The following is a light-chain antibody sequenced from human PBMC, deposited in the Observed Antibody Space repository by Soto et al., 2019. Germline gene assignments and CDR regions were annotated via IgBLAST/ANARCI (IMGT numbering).Light chain of an antibody. CDR2: EVS. J-gene: IGKJ5*01. CDR1: QSLLHITGETF. Sequence: DIVMTQTPLSLSVAPGQPASISCKSSQSLLHITGETFLFWYXQKQGQSPQXLIYEVSTRVSGVPDRFSGSGSGTDLTIEISRVETDDVGIYYCMQSTQLPPTFGQGTRLEI. V-gene: IGKV2D-29*02. CDR3: MQSTQLPPT.